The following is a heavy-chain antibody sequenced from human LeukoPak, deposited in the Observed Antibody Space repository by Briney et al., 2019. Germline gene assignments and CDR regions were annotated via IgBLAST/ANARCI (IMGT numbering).Heavy chain of an antibody. CDR3: ARDAYLFGYSYGY. D-gene: IGHD5-18*01. Sequence: ASVKVSCKASGGTFSSYAISWVRQAPGQGLEWVGGIIPIFGTANYAQKFQGRVTITADESTSTAYMELSSLRSEDTAVYYCARDAYLFGYSYGYWGQGTLVTVSS. CDR1: GGTFSSYA. J-gene: IGHJ4*02. V-gene: IGHV1-69*13. CDR2: IIPIFGTA.